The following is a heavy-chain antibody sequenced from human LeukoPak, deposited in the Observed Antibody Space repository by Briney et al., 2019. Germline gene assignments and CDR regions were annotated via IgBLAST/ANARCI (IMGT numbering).Heavy chain of an antibody. D-gene: IGHD3-22*01. Sequence: ASVKVSCKASGYTFTGYYMHWVRQAPGQGLEWMGWINPNTNGTNYAQKFQGRVTITADKSTSTAYMELSSLRSEDTAVYYCARGLQYYYDSSGPYYFDYWGQGTLVTVSS. CDR1: GYTFTGYY. CDR2: INPNTNGT. V-gene: IGHV1-2*02. J-gene: IGHJ4*02. CDR3: ARGLQYYYDSSGPYYFDY.